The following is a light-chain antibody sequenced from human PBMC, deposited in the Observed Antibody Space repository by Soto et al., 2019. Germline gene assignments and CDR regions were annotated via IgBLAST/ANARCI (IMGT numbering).Light chain of an antibody. CDR1: QSVRSGY. CDR3: QHYVTSPLT. Sequence: EIVLTQSPDILSLSPGEGATLSCRASQSVRSGYLAWYQQKVGQTPRLLIYAASSRATGVPDRFSGSGSGTDFTLTISRLEPEDFAVYYCQHYVTSPLTFGGGTKVDIK. J-gene: IGKJ4*01. CDR2: AAS. V-gene: IGKV3-20*01.